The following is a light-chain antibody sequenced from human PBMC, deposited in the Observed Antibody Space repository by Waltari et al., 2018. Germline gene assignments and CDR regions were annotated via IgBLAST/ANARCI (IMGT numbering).Light chain of an antibody. J-gene: IGKJ4*01. CDR3: QQYDRSPLT. V-gene: IGKV3-20*01. CDR2: GAS. Sequence: EIVLTQSPGTLSLSPGERATLSYRASQSLSSTYLAWYQQKPGQAPRLLIYGASTRATGIPDRFSGSGSETDFSLTISRLEPEDFAVYYCQQYDRSPLTFGGGTKVEIK. CDR1: QSLSSTY.